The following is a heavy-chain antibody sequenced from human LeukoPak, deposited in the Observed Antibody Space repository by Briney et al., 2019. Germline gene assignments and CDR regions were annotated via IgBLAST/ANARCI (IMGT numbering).Heavy chain of an antibody. CDR1: GGSISSYY. J-gene: IGHJ4*02. V-gene: IGHV3-23*01. CDR2: ISGSGDST. D-gene: IGHD2-2*01. CDR3: AKQRSEVPVAASNY. Sequence: ETLSLTCTVSGGSISSYYWSWVRQAPGKGLEWGSGISGSGDSTYYVDSVKGRFTISRDNSKSTLYLHMNSLRAEDTAIYYCAKQRSEVPVAASNYWGQGTLVTVSS.